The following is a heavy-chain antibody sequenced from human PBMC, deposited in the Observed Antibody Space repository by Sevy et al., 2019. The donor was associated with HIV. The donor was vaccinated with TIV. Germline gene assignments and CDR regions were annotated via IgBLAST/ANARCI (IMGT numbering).Heavy chain of an antibody. V-gene: IGHV3-30*04. Sequence: GGSLRLSCAASGFTFSSYAMHWVRQAPGKGLEWVAVISYDGSNKYYADSVKGRFTISRDNSKNTLYLQMNSLRAEDTAVYYCARESARFWSGYYGLGMDVWGQGTTVTVSS. J-gene: IGHJ6*02. D-gene: IGHD3-3*01. CDR2: ISYDGSNK. CDR1: GFTFSSYA. CDR3: ARESARFWSGYYGLGMDV.